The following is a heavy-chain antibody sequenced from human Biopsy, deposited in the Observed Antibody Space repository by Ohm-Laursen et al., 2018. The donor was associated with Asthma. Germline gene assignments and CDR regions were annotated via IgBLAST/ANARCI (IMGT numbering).Heavy chain of an antibody. CDR1: GGSITSSSYY. D-gene: IGHD3-22*01. CDR3: VRHQYSSSWSTFDY. J-gene: IGHJ4*02. V-gene: IGHV4-39*01. Sequence: TLSLTCPVPGGSITSSSYYWGWIRQPPGKGMEWIGSMYHSGSPYYHPSLKSRATISVDTSKNQLSLKMSSVTAADTAVYFCVRHQYSSSWSTFDYWGQGALVTVSS. CDR2: MYHSGSP.